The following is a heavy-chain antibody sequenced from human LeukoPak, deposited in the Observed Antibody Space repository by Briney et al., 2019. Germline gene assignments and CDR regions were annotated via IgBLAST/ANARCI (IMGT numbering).Heavy chain of an antibody. CDR3: AKTYYYDSSGYYPFDY. Sequence: PGGSLRLSCAASGFTFSSYWMSWVRQAPGKGLEGVANIKRDGSEKYYVDSVKGRFTISRDNAKNSLYLQMNSLRAEDTAVYYCAKTYYYDSSGYYPFDYWGQGTLVTVSS. V-gene: IGHV3-7*01. J-gene: IGHJ4*02. CDR1: GFTFSSYW. CDR2: IKRDGSEK. D-gene: IGHD3-22*01.